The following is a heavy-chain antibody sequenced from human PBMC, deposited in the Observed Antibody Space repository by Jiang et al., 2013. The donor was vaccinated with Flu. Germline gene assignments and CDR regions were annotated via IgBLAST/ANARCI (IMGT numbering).Heavy chain of an antibody. D-gene: IGHD4-17*01. CDR2: IXVGGSHV. V-gene: IGHV5-51*01. CDR3: GRFTHGDYFIDF. J-gene: IGHJ4*02. Sequence: IAWVRQMPGKPWSRMGVIXVGGSHVEYGPSFEGQVTISADKSINTAYLQWNSLKASDTAMYYCGRFTHGDYFIDFWGQGTLVTVSS.